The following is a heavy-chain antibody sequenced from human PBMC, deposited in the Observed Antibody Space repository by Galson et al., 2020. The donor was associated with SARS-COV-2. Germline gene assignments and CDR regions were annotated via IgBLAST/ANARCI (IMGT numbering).Heavy chain of an antibody. J-gene: IGHJ6*02. CDR1: GGSISSGSYY. D-gene: IGHD5-12*01. CDR3: ATSRVGYNPESYYGMDV. CDR2: IYTSGST. V-gene: IGHV4-61*02. Sequence: SETLSLTCTVSGGSISSGSYYWSWIRQPAGKGLEWIGRIYTSGSTNYNPSLKSRVTISVDTSKSQFSLKLSSVTAADTAVYYCATSRVGYNPESYYGMDVWGQGTTVTVSS.